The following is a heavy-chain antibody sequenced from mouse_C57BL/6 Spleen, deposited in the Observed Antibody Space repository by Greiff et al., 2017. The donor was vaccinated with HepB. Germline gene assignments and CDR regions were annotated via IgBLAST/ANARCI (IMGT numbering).Heavy chain of an antibody. CDR2: IRSKSNNYAT. V-gene: IGHV10-1*01. J-gene: IGHJ2*01. Sequence: EAGGGLVQPKGSLKLSCAASGFSFNTYAMNWVRQAPGKGLEWVARIRSKSNNYATYYADSVKDRFTISRDDSESMLYLQMNNLKTEDTAMYYCVRHRDYYGSSYGFDYWGQGTTLTVSS. CDR3: VRHRDYYGSSYGFDY. CDR1: GFSFNTYA. D-gene: IGHD1-1*01.